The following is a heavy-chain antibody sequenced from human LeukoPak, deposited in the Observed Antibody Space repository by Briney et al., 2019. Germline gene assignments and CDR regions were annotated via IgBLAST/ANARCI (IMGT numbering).Heavy chain of an antibody. CDR2: ISSSSSYI. CDR1: GFTFSSYS. Sequence: TGGSLRLSCAASGFTFSSYSMNWVRQAPGKGLEWVSSISSSSSYIYYADSVKGRFTISRDNAKNSLYLQMNSLRAEDTAVYYCARVHYSSSPSHAFDIWGQGAMVTVSS. D-gene: IGHD6-6*01. V-gene: IGHV3-21*01. CDR3: ARVHYSSSPSHAFDI. J-gene: IGHJ3*02.